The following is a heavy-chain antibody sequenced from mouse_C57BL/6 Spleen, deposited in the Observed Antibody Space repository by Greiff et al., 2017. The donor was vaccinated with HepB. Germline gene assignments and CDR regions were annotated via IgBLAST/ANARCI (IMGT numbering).Heavy chain of an antibody. CDR1: GYTFTSYW. Sequence: QVQLQQPGAELVKPGASVKLSCKASGYTFTSYWMHWVKQRPGQGLEWIGMIHPNSGSTNYNEKFKSKATLTVDKSSSTAYMQLSSLTSEDSAVYYCARLDQITCFDYWGQGTTLTVSS. CDR2: IHPNSGST. J-gene: IGHJ2*01. CDR3: ARLDQITCFDY. V-gene: IGHV1-64*01. D-gene: IGHD1-1*01.